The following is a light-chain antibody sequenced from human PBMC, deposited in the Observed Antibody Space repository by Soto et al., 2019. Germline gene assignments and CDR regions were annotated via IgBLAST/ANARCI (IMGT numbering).Light chain of an antibody. J-gene: IGLJ3*02. CDR1: SSNIGSNY. Sequence: QSVLTQPPSASGTPGQRVTISCSGSSSNIGSNYVYWYQQLPGTAPKLLIYRNNQRPSGVPDRFSGSKSGTSASLAISGLRSEDEADYYCAAWDDSMSAFNWVFGGGPKLTVL. CDR2: RNN. V-gene: IGLV1-47*01. CDR3: AAWDDSMSAFNWV.